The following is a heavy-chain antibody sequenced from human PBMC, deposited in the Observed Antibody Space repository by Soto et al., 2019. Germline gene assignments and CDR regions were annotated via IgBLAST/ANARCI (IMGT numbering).Heavy chain of an antibody. CDR1: GFTFSNAW. CDR3: TTEQMVYATPYDY. J-gene: IGHJ4*02. Sequence: GGSLRFSCAASGFTFSNAWMSWVRQAPGKGLEWVGRIKSKTDGGTTDYAAPVKGRFTISRDDSKNTLYLQMNSLKTEDTAVYYCTTEQMVYATPYDYWGQGTLVTVSS. CDR2: IKSKTDGGTT. D-gene: IGHD2-8*01. V-gene: IGHV3-15*01.